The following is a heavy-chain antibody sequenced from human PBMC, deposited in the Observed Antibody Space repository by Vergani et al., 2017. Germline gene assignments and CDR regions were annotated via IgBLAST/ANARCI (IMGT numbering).Heavy chain of an antibody. CDR3: ASSPPQWELLPDYFDY. J-gene: IGHJ4*02. CDR1: GFTFSSYS. V-gene: IGHV3-48*04. Sequence: EVQLVESGGGLVQPGGSLRLSCAASGFTFSSYSMNWVRQAPGKGLEWVSYISSSSSTIYYADSVKGRFTISRDNAKNSLYLQMNSLRAEETAVYYCASSPPQWELLPDYFDYWGQGTLVTVSS. D-gene: IGHD1-26*01. CDR2: ISSSSSTI.